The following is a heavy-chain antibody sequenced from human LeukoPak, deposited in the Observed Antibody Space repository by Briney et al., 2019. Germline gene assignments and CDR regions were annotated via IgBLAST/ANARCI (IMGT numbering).Heavy chain of an antibody. D-gene: IGHD2-21*02. V-gene: IGHV3-23*01. CDR3: AKVPLAYCGGDCYVHFDY. Sequence: SGGSLRLSCAASGFTFSSYSMSWVRHAPGKGLEWVSGISGSGGSTYYADSVKGRFTISRDNSKNTLYLQMNSLRAEDTAVYYCAKVPLAYCGGDCYVHFDYWGQGTLVTVSS. J-gene: IGHJ4*02. CDR2: ISGSGGST. CDR1: GFTFSSYS.